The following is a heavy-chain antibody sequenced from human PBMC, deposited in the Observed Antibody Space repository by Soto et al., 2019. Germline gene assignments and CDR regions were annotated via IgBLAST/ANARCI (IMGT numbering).Heavy chain of an antibody. CDR3: ARAPMVRGVPLDFDY. J-gene: IGHJ4*02. CDR2: IERGGST. D-gene: IGHD3-10*01. V-gene: IGHV4-34*02. CDR1: GESFSGHY. Sequence: QVQLQQWGTRLLKPSETLSLTCAVFGESFSGHYWSWIRQTPGKGLEWIGEIERGGSTNYNPSLKSRARMSVDTTRKQFSLRLNSVIAADTAVYYCARAPMVRGVPLDFDYWGQGTLVTVSS.